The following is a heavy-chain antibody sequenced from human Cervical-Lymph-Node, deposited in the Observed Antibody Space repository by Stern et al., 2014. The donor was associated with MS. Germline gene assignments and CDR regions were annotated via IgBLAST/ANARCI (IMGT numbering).Heavy chain of an antibody. CDR3: ARDQRGITIFGVVTDYYYLGMDV. CDR1: GYIFTGYY. V-gene: IGHV1-2*02. J-gene: IGHJ6*02. D-gene: IGHD3-3*01. CDR2: INPNTGGT. Sequence: VQLVQSGAEVKKPGASVKVSCKTSGYIFTGYYIHWVRQAPVQGLEWMVWINPNTGGTKYAQKFQGRVTMSRDTSISTAYVELSSLTSDDTAVYYCARDQRGITIFGVVTDYYYLGMDVWGQGTTVTVSS.